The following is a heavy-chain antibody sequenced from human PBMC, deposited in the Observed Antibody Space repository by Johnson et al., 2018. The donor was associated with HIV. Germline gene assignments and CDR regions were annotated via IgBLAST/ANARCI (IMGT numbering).Heavy chain of an antibody. CDR3: TTDQAAVGSGAFDI. CDR1: GFTFSSYA. J-gene: IGHJ3*02. CDR2: ISYDGSNK. Sequence: QVQLVESGGGVVQPGRSLRLSCAASGFTFSSYAMHWVRQAPGKGLEWVAVISYDGSNKYDADSVKGRFTIPNDNSKNTLYLQMNSLKTEETAVYYCTTDQAAVGSGAFDIWGQGTMVTVSS. D-gene: IGHD6-13*01. V-gene: IGHV3-30*04.